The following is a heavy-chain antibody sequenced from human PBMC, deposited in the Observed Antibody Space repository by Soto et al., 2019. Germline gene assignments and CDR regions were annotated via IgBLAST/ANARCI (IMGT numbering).Heavy chain of an antibody. Sequence: EVQLVESGGGLVQPGGSLRLSCAASGFTVSSNYMSWVRQAPGKGLEWVSVIYSGGSTYYADSVKGRFTISRHNSKNTMDLQMNSRRAEDTAVYYCARGARYSGYPGFLDYWGQGTLVTVSS. D-gene: IGHD5-12*01. CDR3: ARGARYSGYPGFLDY. V-gene: IGHV3-53*04. CDR2: IYSGGST. CDR1: GFTVSSNY. J-gene: IGHJ4*02.